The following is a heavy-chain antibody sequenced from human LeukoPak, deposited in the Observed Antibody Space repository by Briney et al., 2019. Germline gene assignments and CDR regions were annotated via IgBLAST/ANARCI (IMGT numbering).Heavy chain of an antibody. J-gene: IGHJ3*02. Sequence: SVKVSCKASGGTFSSFAIDWVRQDPGQGLEWMGRIIPILDITNYAQKFQGRVTITTDESTSTAYMELSSLRSEDTAVYYCARGYSSSSPGAFDIWGQGTMVTVSS. CDR2: IIPILDIT. V-gene: IGHV1-69*04. CDR3: ARGYSSSSPGAFDI. D-gene: IGHD6-6*01. CDR1: GGTFSSFA.